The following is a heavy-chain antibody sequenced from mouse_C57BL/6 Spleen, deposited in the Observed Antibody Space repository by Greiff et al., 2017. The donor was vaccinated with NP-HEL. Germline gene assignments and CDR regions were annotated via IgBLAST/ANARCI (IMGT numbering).Heavy chain of an antibody. CDR1: GFTFSDYY. Sequence: EVMLVESEGGLVQPGSSMKLSCTASGFTFSDYYMAWVRQVPEKGLEWVANINYDGSSTYYLDSLKSRFIISRDNAKNILYLQMSSLKSEDTATYYCARGYGNYPPWFAYWGQGTLVTVSA. CDR3: ARGYGNYPPWFAY. D-gene: IGHD2-1*01. CDR2: INYDGSST. J-gene: IGHJ3*01. V-gene: IGHV5-16*01.